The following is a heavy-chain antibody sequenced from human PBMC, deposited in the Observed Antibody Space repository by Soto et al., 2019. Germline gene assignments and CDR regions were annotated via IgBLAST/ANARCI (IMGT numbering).Heavy chain of an antibody. CDR1: GYTFSIYA. Sequence: GGSLKLSCAASGYTFSIYAMGWVRQDPGKGLEWVSAISGSGGSTYYADSVKGRFTISRDNSKNTLYLQMNSLRAEDTAVYYCAKSPQWLAPLDAFDIWGQGTMVTVSS. CDR2: ISGSGGST. J-gene: IGHJ3*02. V-gene: IGHV3-23*01. CDR3: AKSPQWLAPLDAFDI. D-gene: IGHD6-19*01.